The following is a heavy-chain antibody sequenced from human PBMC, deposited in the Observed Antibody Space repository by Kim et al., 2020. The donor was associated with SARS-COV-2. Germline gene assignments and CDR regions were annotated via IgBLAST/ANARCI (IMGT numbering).Heavy chain of an antibody. D-gene: IGHD2-8*02. CDR3: ARDLFHTGFDY. Sequence: KTKFTHQFQGRVTFTRDTSANTASMELSSLGSEYTAVYYCARDLFHTGFDYWGQGTLVAVSS. V-gene: IGHV1-3*01. J-gene: IGHJ4*02. CDR2: KT.